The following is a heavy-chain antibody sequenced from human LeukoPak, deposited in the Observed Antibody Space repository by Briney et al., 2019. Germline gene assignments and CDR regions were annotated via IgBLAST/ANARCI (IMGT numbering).Heavy chain of an antibody. CDR3: ARLDFWSGYSFDY. CDR1: GFTVSSNY. CDR2: IYSGGST. V-gene: IGHV3-53*01. J-gene: IGHJ4*02. Sequence: GGSLRLSCAASGFTVSSNYMSWVRQAPGKGLEWVSVIYSGGSTYYADSVKGRFTISRDNSKNTLYLQMNSLRAEDTAVYYCARLDFWSGYSFDYWGQGTLVTVSS. D-gene: IGHD3-3*01.